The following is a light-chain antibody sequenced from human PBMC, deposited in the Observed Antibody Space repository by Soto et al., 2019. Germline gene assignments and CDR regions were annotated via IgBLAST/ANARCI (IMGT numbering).Light chain of an antibody. CDR2: NKS. Sequence: QPVLTQPASASGTPGQRITISCSGSNSNIGSNNVNWYQQLPGTAPKVLIYNKSQRPSGVPDRFSGSKSGTSASLAISGLQAEDEADYHCASWDDTMNGCVFGGGTKVTVL. CDR1: NSNIGSNN. J-gene: IGLJ3*02. CDR3: ASWDDTMNGCV. V-gene: IGLV1-44*01.